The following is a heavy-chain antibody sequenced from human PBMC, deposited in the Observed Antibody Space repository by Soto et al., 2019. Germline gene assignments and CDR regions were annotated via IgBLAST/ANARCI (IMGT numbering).Heavy chain of an antibody. J-gene: IGHJ4*02. CDR3: ARDSEDLTHCGGDCYSGYYFDY. V-gene: IGHV1-8*01. Sequence: ASVKVSCKASGYTFTSYDINWVRQATGQGLEWMGWMNPNSGNTGYAQKFQGRVTMTRNTSISTAYMELSRLRSDDTAVYYCARDSEDLTHCGGDCYSGYYFDYWGQGTLVTVSS. CDR1: GYTFTSYD. D-gene: IGHD2-21*02. CDR2: MNPNSGNT.